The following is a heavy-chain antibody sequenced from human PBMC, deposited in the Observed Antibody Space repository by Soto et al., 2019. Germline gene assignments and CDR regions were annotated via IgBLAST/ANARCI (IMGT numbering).Heavy chain of an antibody. V-gene: IGHV2-5*02. CDR1: GFSLTTSGVG. J-gene: IGHJ4*02. Sequence: QITLNESGPTVVRPTETLTLTCRFSGFSLTTSGVGVGWVRQSPGKAPEGLALIYWDDDKRYCESLKSRLTITKDTSTNQVVLTVANLDPTDTATYYCAHRVLRTVFGLVTTTAIYFDFWGQGTPVAVSS. D-gene: IGHD3-3*01. CDR2: IYWDDDK. CDR3: AHRVLRTVFGLVTTTAIYFDF.